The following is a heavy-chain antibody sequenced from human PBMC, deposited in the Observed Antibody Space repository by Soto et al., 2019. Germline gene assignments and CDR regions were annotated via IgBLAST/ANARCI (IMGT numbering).Heavy chain of an antibody. CDR3: ARTYYDILTGYYVSGKYGMDV. J-gene: IGHJ6*02. V-gene: IGHV1-18*01. Sequence: ASVKVSCKASGYTFTSYGISWVRQAPGQGLEWMGWISAYNGNTNYAQKLQGRVTMTTDTSTSTAYMELRSLRSDDTAVYYCARTYYDILTGYYVSGKYGMDVWGQGTTVTVS. CDR2: ISAYNGNT. D-gene: IGHD3-9*01. CDR1: GYTFTSYG.